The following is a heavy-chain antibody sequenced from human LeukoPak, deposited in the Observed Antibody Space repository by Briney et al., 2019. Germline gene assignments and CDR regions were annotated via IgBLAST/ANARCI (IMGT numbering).Heavy chain of an antibody. V-gene: IGHV3-23*01. CDR3: AKRGIVIRAVIIVGFHKEAYYFDY. J-gene: IGHJ4*02. Sequence: GGSLRLSCAVSVITLSNYCMSWVRQAPGKGLEWVAGISDSGGSTNYADSVKGRFTISRDNPKNTLYLQMNSLRAEDTAVYFCAKRGIVIRAVIIVGFHKEAYYFDYWGQGALVTVSS. D-gene: IGHD3-10*01. CDR2: ISDSGGST. CDR1: VITLSNYC.